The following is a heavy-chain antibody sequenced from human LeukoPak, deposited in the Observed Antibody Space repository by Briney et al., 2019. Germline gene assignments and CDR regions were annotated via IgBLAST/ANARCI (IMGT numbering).Heavy chain of an antibody. D-gene: IGHD3-22*01. CDR1: GFTFSSYA. CDR3: ARDPSPTYDSSGPPAY. J-gene: IGHJ4*02. V-gene: IGHV3-30*04. Sequence: GGSLRLSCAASGFTFSSYAMHWVRQAPGKGLEWVAVISYDGSNKYYADSVKGRFTISRDNSKNTLYLQMNSLRAEDTAVYYCARDPSPTYDSSGPPAYWGQGTLVTVSS. CDR2: ISYDGSNK.